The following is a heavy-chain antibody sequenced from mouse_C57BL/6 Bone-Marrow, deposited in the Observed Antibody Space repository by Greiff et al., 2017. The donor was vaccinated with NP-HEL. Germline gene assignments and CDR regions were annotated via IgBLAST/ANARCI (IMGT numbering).Heavy chain of an antibody. Sequence: QVQLQQPGAELVKPGASVKMSCKASGYTFTSYWITWVKQRPGQGLEWIGDIYPGSGSNNYNEKFKSKATLTVDKSSSTAYMQLSSLTSEDTAVYYCASDGYAMDYWGQGASVTVSS. V-gene: IGHV1-55*01. J-gene: IGHJ4*01. CDR3: ASDGYAMDY. CDR2: IYPGSGSN. CDR1: GYTFTSYW.